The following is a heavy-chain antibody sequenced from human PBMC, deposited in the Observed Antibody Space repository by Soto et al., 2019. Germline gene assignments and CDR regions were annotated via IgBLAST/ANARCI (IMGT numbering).Heavy chain of an antibody. Sequence: PGGSLRLSCAASGFTFSSYAMSWVRQAPGKGLEWVSAISGSGGSTYYADSVKGRFTISRDNSKNTLYLQMNSLRAEDTAVYSCSKAPWLHFPPYFDHWGQGTLVPVSS. CDR1: GFTFSSYA. CDR3: SKAPWLHFPPYFDH. V-gene: IGHV3-23*01. CDR2: ISGSGGST. D-gene: IGHD5-12*01. J-gene: IGHJ4*02.